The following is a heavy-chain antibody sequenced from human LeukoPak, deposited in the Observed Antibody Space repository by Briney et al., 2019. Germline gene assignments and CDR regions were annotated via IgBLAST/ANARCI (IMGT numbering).Heavy chain of an antibody. J-gene: IGHJ3*02. CDR1: GGSISSSSYY. Sequence: SETLSLTCTVSGGSISSSSYYWGWIRQPPGKGLEWIGSIYYSGSTYYNPSLKSRVTISVDTSKNQFSLKLSSVTAADTAVYYCARDLVGTAADDAFDIWGQGTMVTVSS. V-gene: IGHV4-39*07. CDR2: IYYSGST. D-gene: IGHD6-13*01. CDR3: ARDLVGTAADDAFDI.